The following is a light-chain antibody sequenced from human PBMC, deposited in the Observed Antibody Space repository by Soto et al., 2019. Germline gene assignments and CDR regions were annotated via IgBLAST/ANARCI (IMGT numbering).Light chain of an antibody. CDR3: CSYAGKSTYTWV. V-gene: IGLV2-11*01. J-gene: IGLJ3*02. CDR1: SSDVGGYDY. CDR2: DVN. Sequence: QSALTQPRSVSGSPGRSVTISCTGTSSDVGGYDYVSWYQQHPGKAPKLSIYDVNKRPSGVPDRFSGSKSGNTASLTVSGVQAEDEADYFCCSYAGKSTYTWVFGGGTKLTVL.